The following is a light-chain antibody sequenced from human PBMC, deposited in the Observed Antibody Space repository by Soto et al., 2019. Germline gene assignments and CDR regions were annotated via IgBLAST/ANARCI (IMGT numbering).Light chain of an antibody. V-gene: IGKV3-20*01. CDR1: QSISSSS. Sequence: EIVLTQSPGTLSLSPGERATLSCRASQSISSSSLVWYQQKPGQAPRLLIYGASSRATGIPDRFSGSGSGTDFTLTISSLEPEDSAVYFCHHCGGSQPFGQGPKVETK. J-gene: IGKJ1*01. CDR3: HHCGGSQP. CDR2: GAS.